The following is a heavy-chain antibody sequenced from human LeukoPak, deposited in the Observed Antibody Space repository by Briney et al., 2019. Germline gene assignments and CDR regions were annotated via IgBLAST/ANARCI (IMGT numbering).Heavy chain of an antibody. J-gene: IGHJ4*02. Sequence: PGASLRLSCAASGFTFSTYAMSWVRQAPGKGLEWVSAISGTDGSTYCADSVKGRFTISRDNSKNTLYLQMNSLRAEDTAVYYCAKAACTTSCYYNCWGQGTLVTVSS. D-gene: IGHD2-2*01. CDR1: GFTFSTYA. CDR2: ISGTDGST. CDR3: AKAACTTSCYYNC. V-gene: IGHV3-23*01.